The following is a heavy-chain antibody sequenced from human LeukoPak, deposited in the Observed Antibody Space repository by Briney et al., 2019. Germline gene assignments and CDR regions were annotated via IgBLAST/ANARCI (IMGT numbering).Heavy chain of an antibody. V-gene: IGHV3-23*01. CDR2: ISGSGGST. CDR1: GFTFSTYA. CDR3: AKDSGGYSSSSFGS. Sequence: PGGSLRLSCVASGFTFSTYAISWVRQAPGKGLEWVAAISGSGGSTYYADSVKGRFTISRDNSKNTLYMQMNSLRAEDTALYYCAKDSGGYSSSSFGSWGQGTLVTVSS. J-gene: IGHJ4*02. D-gene: IGHD6-13*01.